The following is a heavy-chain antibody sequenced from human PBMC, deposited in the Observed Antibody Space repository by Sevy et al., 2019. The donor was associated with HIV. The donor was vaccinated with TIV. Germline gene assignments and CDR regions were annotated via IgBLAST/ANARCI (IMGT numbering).Heavy chain of an antibody. CDR1: GFPFSSFA. Sequence: GGSLRLSCSASGFPFSSFAMHWVRQAPGKGLEWVALIWYDGSQNYFADSLKGRLTISRDNSKNTLFLQMNSLRAEDTAVYYCARPILGVTTSTYFDSWGQGTLVTVSS. CDR3: ARPILGVTTSTYFDS. V-gene: IGHV3-33*01. CDR2: IWYDGSQN. J-gene: IGHJ4*02. D-gene: IGHD1-26*01.